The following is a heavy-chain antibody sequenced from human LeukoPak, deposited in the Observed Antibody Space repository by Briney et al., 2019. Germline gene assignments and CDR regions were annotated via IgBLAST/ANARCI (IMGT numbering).Heavy chain of an antibody. CDR2: IKQDGSEK. Sequence: PGGCLRLSCAASGFTFNNYWMSWVRQAPGKGLEWEANIKQDGSEKDYVDSVKGRFTISRDNAKNSLYLEMNSLRAEDTAVYYCARATGVLRYVDWLDFWGQGTLVTVSS. J-gene: IGHJ4*02. CDR3: ARATGVLRYVDWLDF. CDR1: GFTFNNYW. D-gene: IGHD3-9*01. V-gene: IGHV3-7*01.